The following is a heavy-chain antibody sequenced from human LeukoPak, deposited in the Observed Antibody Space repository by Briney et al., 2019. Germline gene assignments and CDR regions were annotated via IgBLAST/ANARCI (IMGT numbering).Heavy chain of an antibody. J-gene: IGHJ3*02. CDR3: ARAASPIVLMVYDRGHQGAFDI. V-gene: IGHV1-69*06. D-gene: IGHD2-8*01. Sequence: ASVKVSCKASGGTFSSYAISWVRQAPGQGLEWMGGIIPIFGTANYAQKFQGRVTITADKSTSTAYMELSSLRSEDTAVYYCARAASPIVLMVYDRGHQGAFDIWGQGTMVTVSS. CDR1: GGTFSSYA. CDR2: IIPIFGTA.